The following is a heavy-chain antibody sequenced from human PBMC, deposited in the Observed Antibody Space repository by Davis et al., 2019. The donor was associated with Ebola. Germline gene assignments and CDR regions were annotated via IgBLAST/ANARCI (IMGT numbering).Heavy chain of an antibody. J-gene: IGHJ4*02. V-gene: IGHV3-30*03. CDR3: TQMMWAAAGTRYFDY. D-gene: IGHD6-13*01. CDR1: GFTFSSYS. CDR2: ISYDGSNK. Sequence: GESLKISCAASGFTFSSYSMNWVRQAPGKGLEWVAVISYDGSNKYYADSVKGRFTISRDNSKNTLYLQMNSLRAEDTAVYYCTQMMWAAAGTRYFDYWGQGTLVTVSS.